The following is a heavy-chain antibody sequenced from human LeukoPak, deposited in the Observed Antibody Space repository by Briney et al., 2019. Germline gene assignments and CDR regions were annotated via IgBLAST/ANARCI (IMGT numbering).Heavy chain of an antibody. CDR2: ITGSSSST. CDR3: VQSGYLY. Sequence: GGSLRLSCAASGFTFSSYAMIWVRQAPGKGLEWVSVITGSSSSTYYADSVKGRFTISRDSSKNTLYLQMHSLRADDTAVYYCVQSGYLYWGQGTLVTVSS. V-gene: IGHV3-23*01. CDR1: GFTFSSYA. J-gene: IGHJ4*02. D-gene: IGHD3-3*01.